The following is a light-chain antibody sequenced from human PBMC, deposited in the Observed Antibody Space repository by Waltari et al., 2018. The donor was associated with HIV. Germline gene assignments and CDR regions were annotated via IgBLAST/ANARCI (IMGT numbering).Light chain of an antibody. CDR2: DDS. V-gene: IGKV3-11*01. CDR1: QSVSSY. Sequence: EIVLTQSPSTLSLSPGERVTLSCRASQSVSSYLAWYQQNPGQAPRLLIYDDSNRATAIPARFSGNGSGTDFTLTISSLEPEDFAVYYCQQRSNWPTFTFGPGTKVDIK. CDR3: QQRSNWPTFT. J-gene: IGKJ3*01.